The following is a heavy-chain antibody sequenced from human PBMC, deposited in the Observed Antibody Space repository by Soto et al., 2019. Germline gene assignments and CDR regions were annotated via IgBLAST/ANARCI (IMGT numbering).Heavy chain of an antibody. J-gene: IGHJ6*03. D-gene: IGHD3-3*01. CDR2: ISSNGGST. V-gene: IGHV3-64*01. Sequence: GGSLRLSCAASGFTFSSYAMHWVRQAPGKGLEYVSAISSNGGSTYYANSVKGRFTISRDNSKNTLYLQMGSLRAEDSGVYYCAREGEYYDFWGGGRYYYMDVWGKGTTVTVSS. CDR3: AREGEYYDFWGGGRYYYMDV. CDR1: GFTFSSYA.